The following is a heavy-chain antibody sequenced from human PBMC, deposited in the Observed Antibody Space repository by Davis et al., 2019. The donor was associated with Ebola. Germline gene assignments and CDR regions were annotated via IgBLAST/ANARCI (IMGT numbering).Heavy chain of an antibody. D-gene: IGHD1-7*01. CDR2: INSDGSST. CDR3: ARGTGTTLPDY. CDR1: GFTFSSYW. J-gene: IGHJ4*02. Sequence: PGGSLRLSCAASGFTFSSYWMHWVRQAPGKGLVWVSRINSDGSSTSYADSVKGRFTISRDNAKNTLYLQMNSLRAEDTAVYYCARGTGTTLPDYWGQGTLVTVSS. V-gene: IGHV3-74*01.